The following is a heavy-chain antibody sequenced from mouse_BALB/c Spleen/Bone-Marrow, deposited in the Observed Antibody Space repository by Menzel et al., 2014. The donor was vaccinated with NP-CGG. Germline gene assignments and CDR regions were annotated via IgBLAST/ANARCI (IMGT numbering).Heavy chain of an antibody. V-gene: IGHV1-69*01. J-gene: IGHJ4*01. CDR2: IDTSDSYT. CDR1: GYTFTDNW. D-gene: IGHD2-4*01. CDR3: ARGGHDFSLDY. Sequence: VQLQQSRAELGMPGASVEMSCKASGYTFTDNWIYWVKQRPGQGLEWIGAIDTSDSYTNYNQKFMGKASLTVDASSSTAYVQVSSLTSDDSAVYYCARGGHDFSLDYWGQGTSVTVSS.